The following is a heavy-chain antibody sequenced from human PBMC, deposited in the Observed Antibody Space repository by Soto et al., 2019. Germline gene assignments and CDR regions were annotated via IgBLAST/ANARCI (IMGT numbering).Heavy chain of an antibody. J-gene: IGHJ5*02. CDR3: ARVDRMPITIFGVVTPYGPHWFDP. CDR1: GGSVSSGSYY. Sequence: PSETLSLTCTVSGGSVSSGSYYWSWIRQPPGKGLEWIGYIYYSGSTNYNPSLKSRVTISVDTSKNQFSLKLSSVTAADTAVYYCARVDRMPITIFGVVTPYGPHWFDPWGQGTLVTVPQ. D-gene: IGHD3-3*01. V-gene: IGHV4-61*01. CDR2: IYYSGST.